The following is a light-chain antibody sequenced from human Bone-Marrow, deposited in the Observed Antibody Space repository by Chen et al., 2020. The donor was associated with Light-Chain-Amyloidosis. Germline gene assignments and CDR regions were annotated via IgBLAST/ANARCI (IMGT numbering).Light chain of an antibody. CDR2: EDD. CDR3: QSYQGSSQGV. J-gene: IGLJ3*02. Sequence: NFMLTQPHSVSESPGKTVIISCTRSSGSIATNYVQWYQQRPGSSPTTGIYEDDQRPSGVPDRFSGSIERSSNSASLTISGLKTEDEADYYCQSYQGSSQGVFGGGTKLTVL. CDR1: SGSIATNY. V-gene: IGLV6-57*01.